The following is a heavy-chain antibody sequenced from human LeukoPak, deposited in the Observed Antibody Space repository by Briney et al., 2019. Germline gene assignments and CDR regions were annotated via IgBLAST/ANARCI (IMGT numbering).Heavy chain of an antibody. J-gene: IGHJ4*02. V-gene: IGHV3-48*03. D-gene: IGHD3-3*01. CDR1: GLTFSNF. Sequence: GGSLRLSCAVSGLTFSNFNWVRQAPGKGLEWVSYISDSGRTTFYADSVKGRFIISRDNAKNSLYLQMSSLRVEDTAVYYCASWAGNTQSDSWSGPFDYWGQGTLVTVSS. CDR3: ASWAGNTQSDSWSGPFDY. CDR2: ISDSGRTT.